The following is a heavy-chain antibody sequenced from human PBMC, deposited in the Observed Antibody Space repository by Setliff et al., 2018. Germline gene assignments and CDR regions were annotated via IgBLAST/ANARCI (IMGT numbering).Heavy chain of an antibody. V-gene: IGHV3-48*01. Sequence: GGSLRLSCAASGFTFNSFYMNWVRQAPGKGLEWISSISHKGDIVYPADSVRGRFTTSRDNAKNSLFLQMNSLRTEDTAVYYCAKGGHVDYCGQGTLVTVSS. CDR2: ISHKGDIV. CDR1: GFTFNSFY. CDR3: AKGGHVDY. J-gene: IGHJ4*02.